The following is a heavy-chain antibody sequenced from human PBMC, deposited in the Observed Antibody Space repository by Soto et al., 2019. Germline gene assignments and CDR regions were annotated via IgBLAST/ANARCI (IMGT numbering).Heavy chain of an antibody. V-gene: IGHV4-4*07. CDR2: IYTSGST. J-gene: IGHJ6*02. CDR3: ARETPPQYYEFWSGYPYGMDV. CDR1: GGSISSYY. Sequence: PSETLSLTCTVSGGSISSYYWSWIRQPAGKGLEWIGRIYTSGSTNYNPSLKSRVTMSVDTSKNQFSLKLSSVTAADTAVYYCARETPPQYYEFWSGYPYGMDVWRQWTTFTVSS. D-gene: IGHD3-3*01.